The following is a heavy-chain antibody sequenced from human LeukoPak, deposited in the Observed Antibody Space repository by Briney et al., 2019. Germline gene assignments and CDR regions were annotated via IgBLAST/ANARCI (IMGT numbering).Heavy chain of an antibody. D-gene: IGHD3-9*01. CDR2: IYPDDSDT. CDR1: GYSFTSYW. CDR3: ARRWGTYDILTGYYRDQDAFDI. V-gene: IGHV5-51*01. J-gene: IGHJ3*02. Sequence: GESLKISCKGSGYSFTSYWIAWVRQMPGKALEWMGIIYPDDSDTTYSPSFQNQVTISADKSIGTAYLQWSSLKASDTAMYYCARRWGTYDILTGYYRDQDAFDIWGQGTMVTVSS.